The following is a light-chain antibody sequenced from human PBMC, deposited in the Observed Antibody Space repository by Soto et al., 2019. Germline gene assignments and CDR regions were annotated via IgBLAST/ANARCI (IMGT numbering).Light chain of an antibody. CDR2: GAS. J-gene: IGKJ4*01. Sequence: EIVMTQSPATLSVSPGERVTLSCRASQSVSGNLAWYQQKPGQAPRLLIYGASTRATGIPARFSGSGSGTEFTLTLSSLQSEDFAVYYCQQYNNWLFTFGGGTRVEIK. CDR3: QQYNNWLFT. V-gene: IGKV3-15*01. CDR1: QSVSGN.